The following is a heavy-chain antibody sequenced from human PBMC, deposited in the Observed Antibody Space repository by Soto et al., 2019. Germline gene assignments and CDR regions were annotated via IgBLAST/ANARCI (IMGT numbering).Heavy chain of an antibody. Sequence: QVQLVESGGGVVQPGRSLRLSCAASGFTFSSYGMHWVRQAPGKGLEWVSVIWYDGSNKYYADSVKGRFTISRDNSKNTLYLQMNSLTAEDTAVYYCARSSGPTVTTPDYWGQGTLVTVSS. J-gene: IGHJ4*02. CDR3: ARSSGPTVTTPDY. V-gene: IGHV3-33*01. CDR2: IWYDGSNK. CDR1: GFTFSSYG. D-gene: IGHD4-17*01.